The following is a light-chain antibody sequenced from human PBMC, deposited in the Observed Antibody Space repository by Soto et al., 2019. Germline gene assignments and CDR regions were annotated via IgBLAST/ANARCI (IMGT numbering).Light chain of an antibody. CDR2: WAS. Sequence: IVMTQSPDSLAVSLGERATIHCKSSRTLFYSANNKNYLAWYQHKAGQPPKLALYWASTRESGVSHRFNGSGSATDFTLTINNLHPEDAAVYYCQQYYGTPYTFGQGTKLEI. CDR1: RTLFYSANNKNY. J-gene: IGKJ2*01. CDR3: QQYYGTPYT. V-gene: IGKV4-1*01.